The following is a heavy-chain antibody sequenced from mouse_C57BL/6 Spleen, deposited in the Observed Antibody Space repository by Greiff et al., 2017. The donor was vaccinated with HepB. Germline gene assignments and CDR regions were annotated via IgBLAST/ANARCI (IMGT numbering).Heavy chain of an antibody. Sequence: EVQLQQSGPVLVKPGASVKMSCKASGYTFTDYYMNWVKQSHGKSLEWIGVINPYNGGTSYNQKFKGKATLTVDKSSSTAYMELNSLTSEDSAVYYCARSPSDDGHFDYWGQGTTLTVSS. D-gene: IGHD2-3*01. J-gene: IGHJ2*01. CDR1: GYTFTDYY. CDR2: INPYNGGT. CDR3: ARSPSDDGHFDY. V-gene: IGHV1-19*01.